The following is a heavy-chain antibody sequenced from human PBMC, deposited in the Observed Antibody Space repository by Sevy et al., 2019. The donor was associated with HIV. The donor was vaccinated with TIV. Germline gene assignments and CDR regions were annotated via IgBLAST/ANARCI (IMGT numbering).Heavy chain of an antibody. CDR1: GGTFSSYA. V-gene: IGHV1-69*13. D-gene: IGHD3-22*01. J-gene: IGHJ6*02. Sequence: ASVKVSCKASGGTFSSYAISWVRQAPGQGLEWMGGIIPIFGTANYAQKFQGRVTITADESTRTAYMELSSLRSEDTAVYYCARNGYDSSYYYGMDVWGQGTTVTVSS. CDR2: IIPIFGTA. CDR3: ARNGYDSSYYYGMDV.